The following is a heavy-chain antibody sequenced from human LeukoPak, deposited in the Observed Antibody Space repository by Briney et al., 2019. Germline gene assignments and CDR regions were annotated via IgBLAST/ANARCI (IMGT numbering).Heavy chain of an antibody. V-gene: IGHV3-74*01. CDR2: VDTDGSSA. CDR3: ASALTTVTPHFHY. Sequence: GGSLRLSCAASGFTFSDYWMHWVRQAPGKGLVWVSRVDTDGSSATYADSVKGRFTISRDNAKNTVYLQMNSLRVEDTGVYYCASALTTVTPHFHYWGQGTLVTVSS. D-gene: IGHD4-17*01. CDR1: GFTFSDYW. J-gene: IGHJ4*02.